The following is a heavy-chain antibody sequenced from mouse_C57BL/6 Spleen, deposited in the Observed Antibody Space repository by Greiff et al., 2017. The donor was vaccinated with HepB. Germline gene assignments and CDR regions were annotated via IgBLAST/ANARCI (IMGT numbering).Heavy chain of an antibody. CDR2: INTNNGGT. Sequence: VQLQQSGPELVKPGASVKISCKASGYTFTDYYMNWVKQSHGKSLEWIGDINTNNGGTSYNQKFKGKATLTVDKSSSTAYMELRSLTSEDSAVYYCARTGGSGAWFAYWGQGTLVTVSA. V-gene: IGHV1-26*01. J-gene: IGHJ3*01. CDR3: ARTGGSGAWFAY. D-gene: IGHD3-2*02. CDR1: GYTFTDYY.